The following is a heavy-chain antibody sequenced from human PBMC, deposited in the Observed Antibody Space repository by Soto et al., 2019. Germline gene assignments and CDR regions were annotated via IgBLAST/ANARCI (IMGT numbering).Heavy chain of an antibody. J-gene: IGHJ4*02. CDR1: GFTFSSYE. D-gene: IGHD4-4*01. V-gene: IGHV3-48*03. CDR3: ASAPYRYHFDY. CDR2: ISSSGSTI. Sequence: PGGSLRLSCAASGFTFSSYEMNWVRQAPGKGLEWVSYISSSGSTIYYADSVKGRFTISRDNAKNSLYLQMNSLRAEDTAVYYCASAPYRYHFDYWGQGTLVTVS.